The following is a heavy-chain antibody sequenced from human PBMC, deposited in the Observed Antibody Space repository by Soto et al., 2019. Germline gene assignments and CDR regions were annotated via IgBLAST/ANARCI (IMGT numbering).Heavy chain of an antibody. Sequence: QVRLVQSGAEVKKPGASVKVSCKASVYTFPNYVIGWMRQAPGQGLEWMGWISTYNGNTKYAQKVQGRVTMTTDTATSTAYMDLRSQRSDDTAVYYCARIWYCGGDCYSDGFDIWGQGTMVTVSS. CDR2: ISTYNGNT. D-gene: IGHD2-21*02. CDR1: VYTFPNYV. J-gene: IGHJ3*02. CDR3: ARIWYCGGDCYSDGFDI. V-gene: IGHV1-18*04.